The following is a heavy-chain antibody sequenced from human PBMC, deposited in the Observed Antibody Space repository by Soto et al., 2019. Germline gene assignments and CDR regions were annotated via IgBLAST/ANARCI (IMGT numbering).Heavy chain of an antibody. J-gene: IGHJ3*02. V-gene: IGHV1-69*13. CDR1: GGTFSSYA. CDR2: IIPIFGTA. D-gene: IGHD3-22*01. CDR3: ARKPMIGSCYYGQGHAFDI. Sequence: GASVKVSCKASGGTFSSYAISWVRQAPGQGLEWMGGIIPIFGTANYAQKFQGRVTITADESTSTAYMELSSLRSEDTAVYYCARKPMIGSCYYGQGHAFDIWGQGTMVTVSS.